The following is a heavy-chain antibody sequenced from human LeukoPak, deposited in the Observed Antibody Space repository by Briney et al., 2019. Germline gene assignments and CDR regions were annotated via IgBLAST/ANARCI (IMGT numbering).Heavy chain of an antibody. J-gene: IGHJ6*03. CDR3: ARRVDYYYYYDMDV. Sequence: PSETLSLTCTVSGGSLSRYYWSWIRQPPGKGLEWIGYIYYSGSTNYNPSLKSRVTISVDTSKNQFSLKLSSVTAADTAVYYCARRVDYYYYYDMDVWGRGTTVTVSS. V-gene: IGHV4-59*01. CDR2: IYYSGST. CDR1: GGSLSRYY.